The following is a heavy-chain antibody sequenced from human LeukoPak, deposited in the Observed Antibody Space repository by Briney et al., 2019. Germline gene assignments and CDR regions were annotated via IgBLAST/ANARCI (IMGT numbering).Heavy chain of an antibody. Sequence: GESLQISCKGSGYSFMDYWIDWVRQMPGKGPELMGFIFPHDSDTKYSPSFQGQVTISVDKSISTAYVQWSSLRASDTAIYYCARYGISGCSSTNCCTSYFYYGMDVWGQGTTVTVSS. CDR3: ARYGISGCSSTNCCTSYFYYGMDV. J-gene: IGHJ6*02. CDR2: IFPHDSDT. V-gene: IGHV5-51*01. D-gene: IGHD2-2*01. CDR1: GYSFMDYW.